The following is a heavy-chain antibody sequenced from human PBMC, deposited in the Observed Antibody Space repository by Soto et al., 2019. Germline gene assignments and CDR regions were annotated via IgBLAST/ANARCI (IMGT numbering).Heavy chain of an antibody. Sequence: GGSLRLSCAASGFTFSSYGMHWVRQAPGKGLEWVAVIWYDGSNKYYADSVKGRFTISRDNSKNTLYLQMNSLRAEDTAVYYCARTYSSSWYVIGSYYYGMDVWGQATTVTVSS. J-gene: IGHJ6*02. V-gene: IGHV3-33*01. CDR2: IWYDGSNK. D-gene: IGHD6-13*01. CDR1: GFTFSSYG. CDR3: ARTYSSSWYVIGSYYYGMDV.